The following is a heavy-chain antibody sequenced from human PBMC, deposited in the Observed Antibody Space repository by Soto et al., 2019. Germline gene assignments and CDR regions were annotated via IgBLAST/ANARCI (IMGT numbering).Heavy chain of an antibody. Sequence: EVQLLESGGGLVQPGGSLRLSCTASGFTFSGYAMSWVRQSPGKELEWVAAITGDGHRTYYADSVEGRFTISRDNSKNAFFLQMNSLRVEDAAMYYCARLDCYDSVTFSRLCESWGQGVLVPVSS. CDR1: GFTFSGYA. D-gene: IGHD3-22*01. CDR3: ARLDCYDSVTFSRLCES. J-gene: IGHJ4*02. CDR2: ITGDGHRT. V-gene: IGHV3-23*01.